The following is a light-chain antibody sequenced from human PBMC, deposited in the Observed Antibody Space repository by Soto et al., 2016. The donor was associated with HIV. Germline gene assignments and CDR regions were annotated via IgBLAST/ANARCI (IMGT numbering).Light chain of an antibody. J-gene: IGKJ2*01. CDR1: QGISNS. CDR3: QQFNSIPLT. CDR2: SAS. Sequence: DIQMTQSPSSLSASVGDRVTITCRASQGISNSLAWYQQKSGEAPKLLVYSASRLESGVPPGFSGSGSGTDYALTISSLQPEDFATYYCQQFNSIPLTFGQGTKLEIK. V-gene: IGKV1-NL1*01.